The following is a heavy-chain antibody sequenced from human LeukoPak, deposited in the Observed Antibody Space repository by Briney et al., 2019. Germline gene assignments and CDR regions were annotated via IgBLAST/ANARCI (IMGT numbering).Heavy chain of an antibody. CDR3: AIVSSSSGVSWFAP. CDR2: IIPIFGTA. V-gene: IGHV1-69*05. CDR1: GGTFSSYA. J-gene: IGHJ5*02. D-gene: IGHD6-6*01. Sequence: SVKVSCKASGGTFSSYAISWVRQAPGQGLEWMGVIIPIFGTANYAQKFQGRVTITTDDSTSTAYMELSSLRSEDTAVYYCAIVSSSSGVSWFAPWGQGTLVTVSS.